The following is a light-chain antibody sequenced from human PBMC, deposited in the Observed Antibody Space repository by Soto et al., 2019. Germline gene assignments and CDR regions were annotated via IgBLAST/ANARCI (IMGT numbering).Light chain of an antibody. CDR2: DVT. Sequence: HSALTQPRSVSGSPGQSVTISCTGTSSDVGGYNYVSWYQHHPGKAPKLMIYDVTKRPSGVRDRFSASKSGNTASLTISGLQAEDEADYYCCSYAGSYTYVFGTGTKLTVL. CDR1: SSDVGGYNY. CDR3: CSYAGSYTYV. V-gene: IGLV2-11*01. J-gene: IGLJ1*01.